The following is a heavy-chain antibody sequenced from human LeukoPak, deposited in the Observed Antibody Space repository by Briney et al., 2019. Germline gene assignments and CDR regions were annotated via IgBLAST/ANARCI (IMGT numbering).Heavy chain of an antibody. CDR2: IWHDGSNK. Sequence: GGSQRLSCAASGFTFSNYGMHWVRQAPGKGLERVAVIWHDGSNKYYADSVKGRFTISRDDSKNTLYLQMNSLRDDDTAVYFCARTSGIAAAGMLDYWGQGTLVTVSS. CDR1: GFTFSNYG. D-gene: IGHD6-13*01. CDR3: ARTSGIAAAGMLDY. V-gene: IGHV3-33*01. J-gene: IGHJ4*02.